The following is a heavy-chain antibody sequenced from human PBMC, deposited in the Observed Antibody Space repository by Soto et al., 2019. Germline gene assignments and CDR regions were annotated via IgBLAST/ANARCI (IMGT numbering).Heavy chain of an antibody. CDR2: IRGRGDRT. Sequence: GGSLRLSCGASGFSFSNYAMSWARQAPGKGLEWVSVIRGRGDRTYYADSVMGRFTISRDNSKNTVSLQMNSLRVDDTAIYYCAKNRGSGDHYYYDMDVWGQGTTVIVSS. J-gene: IGHJ6*02. V-gene: IGHV3-23*01. CDR3: AKNRGSGDHYYYDMDV. D-gene: IGHD3-10*01. CDR1: GFSFSNYA.